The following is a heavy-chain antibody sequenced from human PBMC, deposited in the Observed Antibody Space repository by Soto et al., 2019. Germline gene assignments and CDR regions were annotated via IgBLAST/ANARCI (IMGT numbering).Heavy chain of an antibody. CDR2: ISSSSSTI. D-gene: IGHD3-10*01. V-gene: IGHV3-48*01. CDR3: ARERRVRGGWFDP. Sequence: GGSLRLSCAASGFTFSSYSMNWVRQAPRKGLEWVSYISSSSSTIYYADSVKGRFTISRDNAKNSLYLQMNSLRAEDTAVYYCARERRVRGGWFDPWGQGTLVTVSS. J-gene: IGHJ5*02. CDR1: GFTFSSYS.